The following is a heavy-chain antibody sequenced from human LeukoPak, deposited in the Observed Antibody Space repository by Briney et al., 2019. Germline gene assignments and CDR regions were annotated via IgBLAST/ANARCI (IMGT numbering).Heavy chain of an antibody. CDR2: INQGGSEK. CDR3: ARHKYYDMDV. J-gene: IGHJ6*02. CDR1: GFTLSDHW. Sequence: QSGGSLRLSCAVLGFTLSDHWMTWVRQAPGKGLEWVASINQGGSEKYYLDSVEGRFTVSRDNAKNSLYLQMNSLRVEDTAVYYCARHKYYDMDVWGQGTTVTVS. V-gene: IGHV3-7*01.